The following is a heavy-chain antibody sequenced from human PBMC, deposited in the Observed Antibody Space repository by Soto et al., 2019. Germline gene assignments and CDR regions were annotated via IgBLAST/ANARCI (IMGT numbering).Heavy chain of an antibody. CDR2: ISYDGSNK. CDR3: AKASGAVRNFDY. CDR1: GFTFSSYG. D-gene: IGHD2-2*01. J-gene: IGHJ4*02. V-gene: IGHV3-30*18. Sequence: PGGSMRLSCAASGFTFSSYGMPWVCQAPDKRLEWMTDISYDGSNKYYTDNVKDRFTITRDNSKNKKYQQMNSQRAGDKDVYYNAKASGAVRNFDYLGQGTLVTVSS.